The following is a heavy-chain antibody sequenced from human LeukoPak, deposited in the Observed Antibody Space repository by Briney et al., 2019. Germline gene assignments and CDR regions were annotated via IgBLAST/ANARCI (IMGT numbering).Heavy chain of an antibody. V-gene: IGHV4-34*01. J-gene: IGHJ4*02. Sequence: PSETLSLTCAVYGGSFSGYYWSWIRQPPGKGLEWIGEINHSGSTNYNPSLKSRVTIPVDTSKNQFSLKLSSVTAADTAVYYCASSSSGWTFDYWGQGTLVTVSS. D-gene: IGHD6-19*01. CDR3: ASSSSGWTFDY. CDR1: GGSFSGYY. CDR2: INHSGST.